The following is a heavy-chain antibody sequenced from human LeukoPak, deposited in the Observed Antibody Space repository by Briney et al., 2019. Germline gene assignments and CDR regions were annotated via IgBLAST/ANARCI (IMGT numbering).Heavy chain of an antibody. CDR1: GGSISNYY. D-gene: IGHD3-10*01. J-gene: IGHJ4*02. V-gene: IGHV4-59*01. CDR2: MFHTGST. Sequence: SETLSLTCTVSGGSISNYYWNRIRQSPGKGLEWIGYMFHTGSTNYQSSLKSRLTISVDTSKNQFSLKLTSVTPADTAVYYCARGQYYGSGSYSFYFDYWGQGTLVTVSS. CDR3: ARGQYYGSGSYSFYFDY.